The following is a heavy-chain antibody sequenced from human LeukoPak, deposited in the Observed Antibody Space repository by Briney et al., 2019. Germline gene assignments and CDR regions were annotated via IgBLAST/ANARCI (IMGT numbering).Heavy chain of an antibody. J-gene: IGHJ5*02. V-gene: IGHV1-69*05. CDR3: AKETQLLFVWFDP. CDR1: GGTFSSYA. D-gene: IGHD2-2*01. Sequence: SVKVSCKASGGTFSSYAISWVRQAPGQGLEWMGRIIPIFGTANYAQKFQGRVTITTDESTSTAYMELSSLRSEDTAVYYCAKETQLLFVWFDPWGQGTLVTVSS. CDR2: IIPIFGTA.